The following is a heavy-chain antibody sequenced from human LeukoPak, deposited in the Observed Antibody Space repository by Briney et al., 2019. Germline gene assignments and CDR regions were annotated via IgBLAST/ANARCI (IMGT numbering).Heavy chain of an antibody. V-gene: IGHV3-30*02. Sequence: PGGSLRLSCAASGFTFSSYGMHWVRQAPGKGLEWVAVIWYGGSNKYYADSVKGRFTISRDNSKHTLYLQMNSLRAEDTAVYYCAKGSGGIAVAGLLDYWGQGTLVTVSS. J-gene: IGHJ4*02. CDR3: AKGSGGIAVAGLLDY. CDR2: IWYGGSNK. D-gene: IGHD6-19*01. CDR1: GFTFSSYG.